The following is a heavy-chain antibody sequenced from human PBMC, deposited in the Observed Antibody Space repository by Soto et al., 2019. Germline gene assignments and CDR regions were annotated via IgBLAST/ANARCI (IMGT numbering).Heavy chain of an antibody. CDR3: ARGNIRQQLVKYYYYYYGMDV. J-gene: IGHJ6*02. V-gene: IGHV4-4*07. D-gene: IGHD6-13*01. CDR2: IYTSGST. CDR1: GGSISSYY. Sequence: LSLTCTVSGGSISSYYWSWIRQPAGKGLEWIGRIYTSGSTNYNPSLKSRVTMSVDTSKDQFSLKLSSVTAADTAVYYCARGNIRQQLVKYYYYYYGMDVWGQGTTVTSP.